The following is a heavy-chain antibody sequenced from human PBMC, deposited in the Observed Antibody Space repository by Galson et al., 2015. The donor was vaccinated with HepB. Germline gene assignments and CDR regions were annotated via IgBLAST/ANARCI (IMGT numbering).Heavy chain of an antibody. CDR3: TRDGSGNRPGSGFDY. V-gene: IGHV3-33*01. CDR2: TWSDGSKK. D-gene: IGHD5-18*01. J-gene: IGHJ4*02. Sequence: SLRLSCAASGVTFSSFGMHWVRQAPGKGLERVAGTWSDGSKKFYADSVQGRFTISRDNSKNRLYLQMNSLRAEDTAVYYCTRDGSGNRPGSGFDYWGQGTLVTVSS. CDR1: GVTFSSFG.